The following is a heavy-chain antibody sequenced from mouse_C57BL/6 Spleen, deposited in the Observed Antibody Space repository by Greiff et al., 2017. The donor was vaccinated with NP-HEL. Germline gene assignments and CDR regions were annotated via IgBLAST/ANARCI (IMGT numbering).Heavy chain of an antibody. CDR1: GYTFTDYE. Sequence: QVQLKQSGAELVRPGASVTLSCKASGYTFTDYEMHWVKQTPVHGLEWIGAIDPETGGTAYNQKFKGKAILTADKSSSTAYMELRSLTSEDSAVYYCTSLPYDYDLDYWGQGTTLTVSS. V-gene: IGHV1-15*01. D-gene: IGHD2-4*01. CDR3: TSLPYDYDLDY. CDR2: IDPETGGT. J-gene: IGHJ2*01.